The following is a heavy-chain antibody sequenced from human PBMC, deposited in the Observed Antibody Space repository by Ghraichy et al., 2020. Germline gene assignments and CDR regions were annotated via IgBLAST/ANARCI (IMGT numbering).Heavy chain of an antibody. CDR3: ARTGDHWYFDL. Sequence: SETLSLTCTVSGGSISSSSYYWGWIRQPPGKGLEWIGSIYYSGSTYYNPSLKSRVTISVDTSKNQFSLKLSSVTAADTAVYYCARTGDHWYFDLWGRGTLVTVSS. J-gene: IGHJ2*01. V-gene: IGHV4-39*01. CDR2: IYYSGST. D-gene: IGHD2-21*02. CDR1: GGSISSSSYY.